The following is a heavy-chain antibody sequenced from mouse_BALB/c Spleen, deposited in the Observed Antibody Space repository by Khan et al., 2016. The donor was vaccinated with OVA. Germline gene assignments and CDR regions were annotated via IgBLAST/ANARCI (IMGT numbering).Heavy chain of an antibody. CDR2: ISSGGTYT. CDR3: PRHRGYYCHNPYFAY. Sequence: DVQLVESGGGLVRPGGSLKLSCAASGFSFSSYSMSWVRQTPEKRLEWVATISSGGTYTYYPDSVKGRFTISRDNAKNTLYLQMSSPKSEDTAMYYCPRHRGYYCHNPYFAYWGQGTTLTVSS. D-gene: IGHD2-3*01. J-gene: IGHJ2*01. CDR1: GFSFSSYS. V-gene: IGHV5-6-4*01.